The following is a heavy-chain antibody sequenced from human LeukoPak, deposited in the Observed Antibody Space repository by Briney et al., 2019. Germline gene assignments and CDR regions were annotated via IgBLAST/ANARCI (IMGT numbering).Heavy chain of an antibody. J-gene: IGHJ4*02. CDR1: GFTLSSYN. V-gene: IGHV3-48*02. Sequence: HSGGSLRLSCEASGFTLSSYNMNWVRQAPGKGLEWVSHIGTSSGTIYYADSVKGRFTISRDDAKNSLYLQMNSLTDEDTAVYYCARRLDSWGQGTLVIVSS. CDR2: IGTSSGTI. CDR3: ARRLDS.